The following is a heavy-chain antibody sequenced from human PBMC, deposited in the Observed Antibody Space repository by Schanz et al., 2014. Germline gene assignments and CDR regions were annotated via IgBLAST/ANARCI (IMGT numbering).Heavy chain of an antibody. V-gene: IGHV3-53*01. CDR2: IYINSGST. J-gene: IGHJ3*01. D-gene: IGHD5-12*01. CDR1: GFTVNTNY. CDR3: ARDEGRDGYNLAFDV. Sequence: EARLVESGGGLVEPGGSLRLSCAVSGFTVNTNYMSWVRQAPGKGLEWVSSIYINSGSTNYADSVKGRFIISRDSSKNTLFLQMNSLRAEDTAVYFCARDEGRDGYNLAFDVWGQGTLVTVSS.